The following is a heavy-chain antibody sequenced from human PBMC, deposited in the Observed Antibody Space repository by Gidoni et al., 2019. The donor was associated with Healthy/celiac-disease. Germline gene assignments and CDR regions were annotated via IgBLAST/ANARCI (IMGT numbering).Heavy chain of an antibody. V-gene: IGHV4-39*01. J-gene: IGHJ5*02. CDR2: IYYSGST. Sequence: QLQLQESGPGLVKPSETLSLTCTVSGGSIRSRSYYWGWIRQPPGKGLEWIGSIYYSGSTYYNPSLKSRVTISVDTSKNQFSLKLSSVTAADTAVYYCARPREGGYCSGGSCYEVWFDPWGQGTLVTVSS. D-gene: IGHD2-15*01. CDR1: GGSIRSRSYY. CDR3: ARPREGGYCSGGSCYEVWFDP.